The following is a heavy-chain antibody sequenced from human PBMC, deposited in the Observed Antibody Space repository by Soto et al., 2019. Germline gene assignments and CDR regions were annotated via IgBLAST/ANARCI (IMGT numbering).Heavy chain of an antibody. V-gene: IGHV3-30*18. D-gene: IGHD6-13*01. J-gene: IGHJ4*02. CDR2: ISYDGSNK. Sequence: QVQLVESGGGVVQPGRSLRLSCAASGFTFSSYGMHWVRQAPGKGLEWVAVISYDGSNKYYADSVKGRFTISRDNSKNTLYLQMNSLRAEDTAVYYCAKDSGGGYSSSWCDYWGQGTLVTVSS. CDR1: GFTFSSYG. CDR3: AKDSGGGYSSSWCDY.